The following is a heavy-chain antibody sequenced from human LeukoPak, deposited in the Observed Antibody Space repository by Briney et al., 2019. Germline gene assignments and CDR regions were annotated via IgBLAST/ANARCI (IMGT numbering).Heavy chain of an antibody. CDR2: ISGSGDNT. J-gene: IGHJ4*02. D-gene: IGHD6-6*01. Sequence: GGSRRLSCAASGFTFSSYAMSWFRQAQGKGLKWFSAISGSGDNTYYADSVKGRFTISRDNPKNTLYLQLNSLRGEDTAVYYCAIVSFGIGARYWGQGTLVTVSS. CDR1: GFTFSSYA. CDR3: AIVSFGIGARY. V-gene: IGHV3-23*01.